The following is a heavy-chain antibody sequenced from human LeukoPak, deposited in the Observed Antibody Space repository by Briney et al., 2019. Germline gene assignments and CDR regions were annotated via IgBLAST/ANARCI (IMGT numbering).Heavy chain of an antibody. CDR1: GFTFRTYW. Sequence: SGGSLRLSCVASGFTFRTYWMNWFRRAPGKGLEWVGNINHDGGEVNYVDSVKGRFTISRDNAKDSLYLQMNCLRAKDTAMYYCATDRKSYDWSDYRFHYWGQGALVTVSS. CDR2: INHDGGEV. CDR3: ATDRKSYDWSDYRFHY. J-gene: IGHJ4*01. D-gene: IGHD3-22*01. V-gene: IGHV3-7*01.